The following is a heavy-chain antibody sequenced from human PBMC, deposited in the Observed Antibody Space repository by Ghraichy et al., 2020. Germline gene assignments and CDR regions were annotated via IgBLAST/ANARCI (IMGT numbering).Heavy chain of an antibody. CDR1: GVSVSSYY. CDR2: ISYSGST. D-gene: IGHD3-3*01. V-gene: IGHV4-59*02. Sequence: SETLSLTCAVSGVSVSSYYWSWIRQPPGKGLEWIGYISYSGSTNYNPSLKIRVTLSLDTAKNQFSLKLTSVTAADTAVYYCASSSKAFWSGFDYWAQGTLVTVSS. CDR3: ASSSKAFWSGFDY. J-gene: IGHJ4*02.